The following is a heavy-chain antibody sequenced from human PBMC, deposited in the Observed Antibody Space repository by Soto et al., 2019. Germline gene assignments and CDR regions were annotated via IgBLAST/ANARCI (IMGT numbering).Heavy chain of an antibody. CDR1: GFTFSSYA. CDR3: ASRSGYYPYYFDY. Sequence: EVQLLESGGGLVQPGGSLRLSCAASGFTFSSYAMSWVRQAPGKGLEWVSAISGSGGSTYYADSVKGRFTISRDNSKSALYLQMNSLRAEDTAVYYCASRSGYYPYYFDYWCQETLVTVSS. V-gene: IGHV3-23*01. J-gene: IGHJ4*02. D-gene: IGHD3-22*01. CDR2: ISGSGGST.